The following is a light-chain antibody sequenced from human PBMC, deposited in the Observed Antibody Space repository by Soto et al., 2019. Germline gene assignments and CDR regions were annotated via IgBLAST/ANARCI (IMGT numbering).Light chain of an antibody. J-gene: IGKJ2*01. CDR3: QQHNNWPPFT. CDR1: QSVSSN. CDR2: GAS. Sequence: EIVMTQSPATLSVSPGERATLSCRASQSVSSNLAWYQQKPGQAPRLLIYGASTMATGIPARFSGSGSGTEFILTISSLQYDDVAVYYCQQHNNWPPFTFGQGTKVEIK. V-gene: IGKV3-15*01.